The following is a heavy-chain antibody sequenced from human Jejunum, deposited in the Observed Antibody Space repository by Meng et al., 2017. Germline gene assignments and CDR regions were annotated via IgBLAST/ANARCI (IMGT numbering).Heavy chain of an antibody. V-gene: IGHV4-39*07. Sequence: SETLSLTCTVRGGSISSGDYHWGWVRQPPGKGVEWIGSIYYRGTPFYNPSLKSRVTMSIDMSKNQFFLKLTSVTAADTAVYYCARASVRGIYAMDVWGQGTTVTVSS. J-gene: IGHJ6*02. D-gene: IGHD3-10*02. CDR1: GGSISSGDYH. CDR3: ARASVRGIYAMDV. CDR2: IYYRGTP.